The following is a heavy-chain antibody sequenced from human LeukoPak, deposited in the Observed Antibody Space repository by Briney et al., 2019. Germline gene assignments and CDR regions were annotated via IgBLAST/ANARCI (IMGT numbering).Heavy chain of an antibody. CDR1: GFIFSDYN. J-gene: IGHJ5*02. CDR3: AKVRGLVHHQFDP. CDR2: IDSSSSTI. V-gene: IGHV3-48*04. Sequence: PGGSLRLSCEASGFIFSDYNMNWVRQAPGKGLEWLSFIDSSSSTIYYADSVKGRFAISRDNAKNSLFLQMHSLRAEDTAVYYCAKVRGLVHHQFDPRGQGTLVTVSS. D-gene: IGHD6-19*01.